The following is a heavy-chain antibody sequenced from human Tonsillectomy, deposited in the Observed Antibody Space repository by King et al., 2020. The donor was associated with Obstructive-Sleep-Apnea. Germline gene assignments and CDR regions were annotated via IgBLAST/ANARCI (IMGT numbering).Heavy chain of an antibody. CDR1: GGSISNYY. V-gene: IGHV4-59*08. D-gene: IGHD5-12*01. CDR2: MFYSGNS. CDR3: ARHRGVEDYGGYGDYFDY. J-gene: IGHJ4*02. Sequence: QLQESGPGLVKPSETLSLTCTVSGGSISNYYWSCIRQPPGKGLEWIGYMFYSGNSNFNPSLKSPVPISADTSKIQLSLRLSSVTAADTAVYYCARHRGVEDYGGYGDYFDYWGQGTLVTVSS.